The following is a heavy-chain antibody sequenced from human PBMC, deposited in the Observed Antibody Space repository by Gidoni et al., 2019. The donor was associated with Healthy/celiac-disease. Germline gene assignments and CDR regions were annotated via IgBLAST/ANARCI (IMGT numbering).Heavy chain of an antibody. CDR3: AKESNHIAVAGYYYFDY. CDR1: GFTFSSYG. J-gene: IGHJ4*02. D-gene: IGHD6-19*01. Sequence: QVQLVESGGGVVQPGRSLRLSCAASGFTFSSYGMHWVRQAPGKGLEWVAVISYDGSNKYYADSVKGRFTISRDNSKNTLYLQMNSLRAEDTAVYYCAKESNHIAVAGYYYFDYWGQGTLVTVSS. V-gene: IGHV3-30*18. CDR2: ISYDGSNK.